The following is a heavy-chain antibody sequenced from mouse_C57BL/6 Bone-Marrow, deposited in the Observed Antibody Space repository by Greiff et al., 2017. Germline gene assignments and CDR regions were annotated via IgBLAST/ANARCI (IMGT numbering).Heavy chain of an antibody. Sequence: VQLVESGPGLVAPSQSLSITCTVSGFSLTSYAISWVRQPPGKGLEWLGVIWTGGGTNYNSALKSRLSISKDNSKSQVFLKMNSLQTDDTARYYCARDYYGSSYQYFDVWGTGTTVTVAS. D-gene: IGHD1-1*01. CDR1: GFSLTSYA. V-gene: IGHV2-9-1*01. CDR3: ARDYYGSSYQYFDV. J-gene: IGHJ1*03. CDR2: IWTGGGT.